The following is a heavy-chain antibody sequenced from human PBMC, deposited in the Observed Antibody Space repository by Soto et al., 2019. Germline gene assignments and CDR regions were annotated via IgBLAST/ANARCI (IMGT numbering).Heavy chain of an antibody. Sequence: QVQLVQSGAEVKQPGSSVKVSCKTSGGTFSTYAIYWVRQAPGQGLEWMGAIIPLFGTADYAQKFQGRVTITADKSTSTAYMELISLRSEDTAVYYCARPKGSYSSGYYYFDYWGQGTLVTVSS. V-gene: IGHV1-69*06. CDR1: GGTFSTYA. CDR3: ARPKGSYSSGYYYFDY. D-gene: IGHD6-19*01. CDR2: IIPLFGTA. J-gene: IGHJ4*02.